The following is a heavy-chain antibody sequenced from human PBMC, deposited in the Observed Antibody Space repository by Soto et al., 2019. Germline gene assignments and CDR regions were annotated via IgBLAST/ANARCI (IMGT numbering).Heavy chain of an antibody. J-gene: IGHJ3*01. Sequence: SETLSLTCTVSGGSISSYYWSWIRQPPGKGLEWIGYIYYSGSTNYNPSLKSRVTISVDTSKNQFSLKLSSVTAADTAVYYYARNIVVVVAGDAFDFWGQGTMVTVSS. CDR2: IYYSGST. V-gene: IGHV4-59*01. CDR1: GGSISSYY. D-gene: IGHD2-15*01. CDR3: ARNIVVVVAGDAFDF.